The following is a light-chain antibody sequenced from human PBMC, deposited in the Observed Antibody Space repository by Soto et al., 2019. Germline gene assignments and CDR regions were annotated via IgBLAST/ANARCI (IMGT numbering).Light chain of an antibody. V-gene: IGLV2-14*03. CDR3: SSYTSSSTPFV. Sequence: QSALTQPASVSGSPGQSITISCTGTSSDVGGYNYVSWYQQHPGKAPKLIIYDVTNRPSGVSDRFSGSKSGNTASLTISGLQADDGTDYYCSSYTSSSTPFVFGTGTKLTVL. CDR1: SSDVGGYNY. J-gene: IGLJ1*01. CDR2: DVT.